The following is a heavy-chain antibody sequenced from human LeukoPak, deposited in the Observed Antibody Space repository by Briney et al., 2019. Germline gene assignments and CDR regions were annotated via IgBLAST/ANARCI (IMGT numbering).Heavy chain of an antibody. CDR2: IYYSGST. Sequence: SETLSLTCTVSGGSISSYYWSWIRQPPGKGLEWIGYIYYSGSTNYNPSLKSRVTISVDTSRNQFSLKLSSVTAADTAVYYCARDGPTDCYDNPWFDPWGQGTLVTVSS. J-gene: IGHJ5*02. D-gene: IGHD3-22*01. CDR1: GGSISSYY. CDR3: ARDGPTDCYDNPWFDP. V-gene: IGHV4-59*01.